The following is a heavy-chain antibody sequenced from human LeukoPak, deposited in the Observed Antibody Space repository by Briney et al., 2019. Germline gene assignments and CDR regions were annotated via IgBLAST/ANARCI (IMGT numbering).Heavy chain of an antibody. CDR1: GGSITQTNY. J-gene: IGHJ3*02. Sequence: PSGTLSLTCDVSGGSITQTNYWTWVRQPPGKGLEWIGEVNLQGSTNYNPSLMRRVTISVDTSTTEFSLNLGSVTAADTAVYFCAMAPRDLDDLDDYVYSSPFDMWGQGTRVAVSS. CDR3: AMAPRDLDDLDDYVYSSPFDM. D-gene: IGHD4-17*01. CDR2: VNLQGST. V-gene: IGHV4-4*02.